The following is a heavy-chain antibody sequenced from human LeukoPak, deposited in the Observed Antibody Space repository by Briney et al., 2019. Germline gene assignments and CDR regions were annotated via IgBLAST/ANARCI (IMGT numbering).Heavy chain of an antibody. Sequence: ASVKVSCKASGYTFTSYDINWVRQATGQGLEWMEWMNPNSGNTGYAQKFQGRVTMTRNTSISTAYMELSSLRSEDTAVYYCARGAPYSNYPFDPWGQGTLVTVSS. CDR1: GYTFTSYD. D-gene: IGHD4-11*01. J-gene: IGHJ5*02. CDR3: ARGAPYSNYPFDP. V-gene: IGHV1-8*01. CDR2: MNPNSGNT.